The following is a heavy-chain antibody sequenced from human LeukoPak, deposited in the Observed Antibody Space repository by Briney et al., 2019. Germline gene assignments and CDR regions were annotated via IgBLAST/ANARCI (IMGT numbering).Heavy chain of an antibody. Sequence: SETLSLTCTVSGGSISSYYWTWIRQPPGKGLEWIGYIYYSGSTNYNPSLKSRVTISVDTPKNQFSLKLSSVTAADTAVYYCASAYGSGTIIDYWGQGTLVTVSS. V-gene: IGHV4-59*08. D-gene: IGHD3-10*01. CDR1: GGSISSYY. J-gene: IGHJ4*02. CDR3: ASAYGSGTIIDY. CDR2: IYYSGST.